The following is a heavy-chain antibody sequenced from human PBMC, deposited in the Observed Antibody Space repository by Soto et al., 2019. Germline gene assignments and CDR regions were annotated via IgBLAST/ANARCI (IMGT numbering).Heavy chain of an antibody. CDR1: GYTFTSYG. D-gene: IGHD3-10*01. J-gene: IGHJ3*02. V-gene: IGHV1-18*01. Sequence: ASVKVSCKASGYTFTSYGISWVRQAPGQGLEWMGWISAYNGNTNYAQKLQGRVTMTTDTSTSTAYMELRSLRSDDTAVYYCATPQFGELLYEGAFDIWGQGTMVTVSS. CDR2: ISAYNGNT. CDR3: ATPQFGELLYEGAFDI.